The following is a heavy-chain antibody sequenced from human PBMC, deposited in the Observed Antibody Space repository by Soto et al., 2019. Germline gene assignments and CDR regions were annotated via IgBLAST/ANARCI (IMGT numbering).Heavy chain of an antibody. CDR2: IYYSGST. D-gene: IGHD4-17*01. Sequence: SETLSLTCTVSGGSISSYYWSWIRQPPGKGLEWIGYIYYSGSTNYNPSLKSRVTISVDTSKNQFSLKLSSVTAADTAVYYCARHRGYGDYDYWGQGTLVNVSS. CDR3: ARHRGYGDYDY. CDR1: GGSISSYY. V-gene: IGHV4-59*08. J-gene: IGHJ4*02.